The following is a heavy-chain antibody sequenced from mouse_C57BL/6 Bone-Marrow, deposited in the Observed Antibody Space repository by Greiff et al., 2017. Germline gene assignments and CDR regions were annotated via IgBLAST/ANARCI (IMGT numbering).Heavy chain of an antibody. CDR3: ARNLGTGTKGYFDY. J-gene: IGHJ2*01. CDR1: GFSLTSYG. V-gene: IGHV2-2*01. Sequence: VQLQQSGPGLVQPSQSLSITCTVSGFSLTSYGVHWVRQSPGKGLEWLGVIWSGGSTDYNAAFISRLSISKDNSKSQFFFKMNSLQADDTAIYYCARNLGTGTKGYFDYWGQGTTLTVSS. CDR2: IWSGGST. D-gene: IGHD4-1*01.